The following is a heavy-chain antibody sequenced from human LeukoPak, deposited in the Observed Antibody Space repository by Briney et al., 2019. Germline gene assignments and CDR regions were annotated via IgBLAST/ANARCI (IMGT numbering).Heavy chain of an antibody. V-gene: IGHV1-8*01. J-gene: IGHJ4*02. D-gene: IGHD6-19*01. Sequence: GASVKVSCKASGYTFTSYDINWVRQATGQGLEWMGWMNPNSGSTGYAQKFQGRVTITRNTSISTAYMELSSLRSEDTAVYYCARGPLAVAGSSFDYWGQGTLVTVSS. CDR2: MNPNSGST. CDR3: ARGPLAVAGSSFDY. CDR1: GYTFTSYD.